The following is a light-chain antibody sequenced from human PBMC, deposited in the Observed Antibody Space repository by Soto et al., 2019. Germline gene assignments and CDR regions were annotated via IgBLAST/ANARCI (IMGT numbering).Light chain of an antibody. J-gene: IGKJ1*01. CDR3: QQYNNWAPWT. CDR1: HDIKNY. Sequence: DIQMTQSPSSLSASVGDRVTITCRASHDIKNYLNWYQQKPRKAPKHLLYDASDLETGVPSTFSGSGSWTNFTITISSLQYEDFAVYYCQQYNNWAPWTFGRGTKVDI. V-gene: IGKV1-33*01. CDR2: DAS.